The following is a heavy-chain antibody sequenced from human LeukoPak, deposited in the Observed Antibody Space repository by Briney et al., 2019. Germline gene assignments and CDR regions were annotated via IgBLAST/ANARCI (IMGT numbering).Heavy chain of an antibody. CDR1: GFTVSSNY. J-gene: IGHJ6*02. V-gene: IGHV3-53*01. CDR3: ASYRSSWYEYYYYGMDV. Sequence: GGSLRLSCAASGFTVSSNYMSWVRQAPGKGLDWVSVIYSGGSTYYADSVKGRFTISRDNSKNTLYLQMNSLRAEDTAVYYCASYRSSWYEYYYYGMDVWGQGTTVTVSS. D-gene: IGHD6-13*01. CDR2: IYSGGST.